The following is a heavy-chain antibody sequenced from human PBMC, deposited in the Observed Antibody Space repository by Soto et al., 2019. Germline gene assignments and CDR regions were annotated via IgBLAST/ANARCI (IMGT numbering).Heavy chain of an antibody. J-gene: IGHJ4*02. CDR3: ALSVSRSADCYDIDY. CDR2: IIPIFVTP. D-gene: IGHD2-21*02. Sequence: SVKVSCKTSGGTFSSYAISWVRQAPGQGLEWMGGIIPIFVTPNYAQKFQGRVTITADESTSTGYMELSSLRSDDTAMYYRALSVSRSADCYDIDYWGQRTLVPVSS. CDR1: GGTFSSYA. V-gene: IGHV1-69*13.